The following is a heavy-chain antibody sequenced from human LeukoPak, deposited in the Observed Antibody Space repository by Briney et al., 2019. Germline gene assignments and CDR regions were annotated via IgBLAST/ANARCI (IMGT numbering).Heavy chain of an antibody. CDR2: MYYSGSP. J-gene: IGHJ4*02. V-gene: IGHV4-59*01. Sequence: SETLSLTCTVSGASIRTFYWSWIRQTPGKGLEWIGCMYYSGSPYYNPSLKSRVTISMDTSKNQFSLQLSSVTAADTAMYYCARQTSHFTMGSFEYWSQGTLVTVSS. CDR3: ARQTSHFTMGSFEY. CDR1: GASIRTFY. D-gene: IGHD3-10*01.